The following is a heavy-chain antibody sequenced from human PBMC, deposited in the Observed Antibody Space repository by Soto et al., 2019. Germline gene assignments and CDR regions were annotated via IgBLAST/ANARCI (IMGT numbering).Heavy chain of an antibody. D-gene: IGHD3-3*01. Sequence: ASETLSLTCAVSGGSISSGGYSWSWIRQPPGKGLEWIGYIYHSGSTYYNPSLKSRVTISVDRSKNQFSLKLSSVTAADTAVYYCARVSLRSPNWFDPWGQGTLVTVSS. CDR3: ARVSLRSPNWFDP. J-gene: IGHJ5*02. CDR1: GGSISSGGYS. V-gene: IGHV4-30-2*01. CDR2: IYHSGST.